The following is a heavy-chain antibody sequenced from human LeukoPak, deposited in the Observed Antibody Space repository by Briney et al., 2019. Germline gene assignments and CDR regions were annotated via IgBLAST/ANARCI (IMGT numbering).Heavy chain of an antibody. CDR1: GYIFRNYV. Sequence: SVKVSCKASGYIFRNYVIHWVRQAPGQGLEWMGGIIPIFGTANYAQKFQGRVTITADKSTSTAYMELSSLRSEDTAVYYCARGRSGYCSGGSCPNWFDPWGQGTLVTVSS. CDR3: ARGRSGYCSGGSCPNWFDP. D-gene: IGHD2-15*01. J-gene: IGHJ5*02. V-gene: IGHV1-69*06. CDR2: IIPIFGTA.